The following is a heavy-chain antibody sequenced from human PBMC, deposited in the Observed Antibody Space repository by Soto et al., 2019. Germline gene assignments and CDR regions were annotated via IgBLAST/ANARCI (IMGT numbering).Heavy chain of an antibody. Sequence: HPGGSLRLSCAASGFTFSSYAMSWVRQAPGKGLEWVSAISGSGGSTYYADSVKGRFTISRDNSKNTLYLQMNSLRAEDTAVYYCAKDYKQQPSPYYYYGMDVWGQGTTVTVSS. D-gene: IGHD6-13*01. V-gene: IGHV3-23*01. J-gene: IGHJ6*02. CDR3: AKDYKQQPSPYYYYGMDV. CDR2: ISGSGGST. CDR1: GFTFSSYA.